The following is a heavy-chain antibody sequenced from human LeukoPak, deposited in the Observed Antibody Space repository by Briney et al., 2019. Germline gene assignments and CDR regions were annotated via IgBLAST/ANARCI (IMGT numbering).Heavy chain of an antibody. Sequence: GQSLKISCKGSGYSFSNYWIAWVRQMPGKGLEWMGIIFPGDSETSYSPSFRGQVIISADRSINTAYLQWNSLKASDTAMYYYARLSRSRKHGSTSGVEYWGQGTLVSVSS. J-gene: IGHJ4*02. V-gene: IGHV5-51*01. D-gene: IGHD3-10*01. CDR1: GYSFSNYW. CDR2: IFPGDSET. CDR3: ARLSRSRKHGSTSGVEY.